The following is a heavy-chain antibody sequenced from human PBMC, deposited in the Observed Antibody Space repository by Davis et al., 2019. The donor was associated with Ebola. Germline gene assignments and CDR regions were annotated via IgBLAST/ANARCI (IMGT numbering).Heavy chain of an antibody. CDR1: GYTFTNYG. Sequence: ASVEVSCKASGYTFTNYGITWVRQAPGQGLEWMGWINPHNGNTNYAQNVQGRVTMTTDTSTSTAYMEVGILRSDDTAVYYCARAQFPTTSDHWGQGTLVTVSS. J-gene: IGHJ4*02. V-gene: IGHV1-18*04. D-gene: IGHD1-1*01. CDR3: ARAQFPTTSDH. CDR2: INPHNGNT.